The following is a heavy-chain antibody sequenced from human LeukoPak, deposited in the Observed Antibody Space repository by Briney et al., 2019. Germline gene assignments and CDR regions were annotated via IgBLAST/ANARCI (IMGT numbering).Heavy chain of an antibody. D-gene: IGHD6-19*01. Sequence: SETLSLTCTVSGGSISSYYWSWIRQPPGKGPEWIGYIYYSGSTNYNPSLKSRVTISVDTSKNQFSLKLSSVTAADTAVYYCARVSYSSGWYDDYFDYWGQGTLVTVSS. CDR1: GGSISSYY. CDR3: ARVSYSSGWYDDYFDY. CDR2: IYYSGST. J-gene: IGHJ4*02. V-gene: IGHV4-59*01.